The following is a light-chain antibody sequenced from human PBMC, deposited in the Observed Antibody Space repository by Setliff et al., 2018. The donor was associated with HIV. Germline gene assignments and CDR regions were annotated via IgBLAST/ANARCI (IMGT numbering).Light chain of an antibody. CDR2: DVT. V-gene: IGLV2-23*02. CDR3: CSYAGSDTWI. CDR1: SSDVGNTLS. J-gene: IGLJ2*01. Sequence: QSVLTQPASVSGSPGQSITISCTGSSSDVGNTLSVSWYQQNVGEVPKLLIYDVTKRPSGVSNRFSASKSGNTASLTISGLQAEDEADYYCCSYAGSDTWIFGGGTK.